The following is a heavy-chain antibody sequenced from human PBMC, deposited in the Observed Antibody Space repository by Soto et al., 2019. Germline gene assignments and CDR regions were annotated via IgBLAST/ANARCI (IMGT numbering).Heavy chain of an antibody. V-gene: IGHV1-3*01. Sequence: ASVKVSCKASGYTFTSYAMHWVRQAPGQRLEWMGWINAGNGNTKYSQKFQGRVTITRDTSASTAYMELSSLRSEDTAVYYCARGDEASYYYYGMDVWGQGTTVTVSS. J-gene: IGHJ6*02. CDR3: ARGDEASYYYYGMDV. CDR2: INAGNGNT. CDR1: GYTFTSYA. D-gene: IGHD1-26*01.